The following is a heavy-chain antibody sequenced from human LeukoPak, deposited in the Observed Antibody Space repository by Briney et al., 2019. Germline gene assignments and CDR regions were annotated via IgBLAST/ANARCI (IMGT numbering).Heavy chain of an antibody. CDR3: VREGTTGWAF. CDR1: GGSISSLY. V-gene: IGHV4-59*11. CDR2: IYSSSST. J-gene: IGHJ4*02. D-gene: IGHD1-1*01. Sequence: PSETLSLTCTVSGGSISSLYWSWIRQPPGKGLEWIGYIYSSSSTTYNPSLKSRVTMSVDTSKNQFSLNLSSVTAAATPVCFSVREGTTGWAFWGQGTLVTVSS.